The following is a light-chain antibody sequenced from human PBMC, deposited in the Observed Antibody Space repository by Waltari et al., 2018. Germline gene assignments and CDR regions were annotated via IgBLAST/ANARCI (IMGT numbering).Light chain of an antibody. J-gene: IGLJ6*01. CDR3: HSGDDKSDV. CDR1: ILGKYY. CDR2: KDS. Sequence: SFELTQPPSMSVSLGQTARITCSGDILGKYYAHWYQQKPGQAPVLVIYKDSERASGVPARFSGSGSGTTVTLTINGAQAEDEADYHCHSGDDKSDVFGGGTKLTVL. V-gene: IGLV3-27*01.